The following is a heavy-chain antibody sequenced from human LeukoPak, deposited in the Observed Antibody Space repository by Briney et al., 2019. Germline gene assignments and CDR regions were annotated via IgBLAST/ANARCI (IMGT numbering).Heavy chain of an antibody. CDR3: ARHYGGYYYYGLDV. CDR1: GGSFSGYY. D-gene: IGHD4-23*01. J-gene: IGHJ6*02. Sequence: SETLSLTCAVYGGSFSGYYRSWIRQPPGKGLEWIGEINHSGSTNYNPSLKSRVTISVDTSKNQFSLKLSSVTAADTAVYYCARHYGGYYYYGLDVWGQGTTVTVSS. CDR2: INHSGST. V-gene: IGHV4-34*01.